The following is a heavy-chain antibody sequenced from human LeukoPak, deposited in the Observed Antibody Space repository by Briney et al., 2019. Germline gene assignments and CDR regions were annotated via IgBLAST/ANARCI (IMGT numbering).Heavy chain of an antibody. Sequence: QSGGSLRLSCAASRFTFSSYEMNWVRQAPEKGLEWVSYISGSGIKHYADSVKGRFTISRDNAKNSLYLQMNSLRVEDTAVYYCAREDTGVAFDIWGQGTTVTV. J-gene: IGHJ3*02. D-gene: IGHD2-8*01. CDR2: ISGSGIK. CDR1: RFTFSSYE. CDR3: AREDTGVAFDI. V-gene: IGHV3-48*03.